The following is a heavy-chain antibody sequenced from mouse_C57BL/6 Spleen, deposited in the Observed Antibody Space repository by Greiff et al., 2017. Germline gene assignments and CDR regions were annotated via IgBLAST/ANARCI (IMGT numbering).Heavy chain of an antibody. CDR2: IDPSDSYT. CDR1: GYTFTSYW. J-gene: IGHJ3*01. V-gene: IGHV1-69*01. Sequence: VQLQQPGAELVMPGASVKLSCKASGYTFTSYWMHWVKQRPGQGLEWIGEIDPSDSYTNYNQKFKGKSTLTVDKSSSTAYMQLSSLTSEDSAVYYCARSDGSSYGFAYWGQGTLVTVSA. D-gene: IGHD1-1*01. CDR3: ARSDGSSYGFAY.